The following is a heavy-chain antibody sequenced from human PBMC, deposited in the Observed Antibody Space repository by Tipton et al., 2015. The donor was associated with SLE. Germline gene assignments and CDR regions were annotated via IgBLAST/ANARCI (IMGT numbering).Heavy chain of an antibody. CDR2: ISSSSSYI. V-gene: IGHV3-21*03. J-gene: IGHJ6*02. CDR3: ARDLGELSLYYYYGMDV. D-gene: IGHD3-16*02. CDR1: GFTFSSYS. Sequence: LSLTCAASGFTFSSYSMNWVRQAPGKGLEWVSSISSSSSYIYYADSVKGRFTISRDNAKNSLYLQMNSLRAEDTAVYYCARDLGELSLYYYYGMDVWGQGTTVTVSS.